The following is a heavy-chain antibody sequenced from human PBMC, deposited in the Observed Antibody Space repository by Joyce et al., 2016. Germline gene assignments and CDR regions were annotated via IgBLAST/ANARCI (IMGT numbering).Heavy chain of an antibody. J-gene: IGHJ4*02. V-gene: IGHV2-5*01. Sequence: QITLEGSGPSLVKPTETLTLTCTFSGFSLTTLGVAVGWSRQPPGKALEWLSLIYWNGDERYSPSLKSRLTITKDTSKNQVVLTMTDMDPVDTATYFCAHSRKLSGTKYYFDYWGQGTPVTVSS. CDR1: GFSLTTLGVA. CDR2: IYWNGDE. D-gene: IGHD1-7*01. CDR3: AHSRKLSGTKYYFDY.